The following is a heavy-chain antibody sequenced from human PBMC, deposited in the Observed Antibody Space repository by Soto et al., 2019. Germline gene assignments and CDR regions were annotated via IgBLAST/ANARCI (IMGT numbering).Heavy chain of an antibody. J-gene: IGHJ5*02. D-gene: IGHD3-9*01. V-gene: IGHV1-8*01. CDR3: ARGQYYDILTGYYFSWFDP. CDR2: MNPNSGNT. CDR1: GYTFTSYD. Sequence: ASVKVSCTASGYTFTSYDINWVRQATGQGLEWMGWMNPNSGNTGYAQKFQGRVTMTRNTSISTAYMELSSLRSEDTAVYYCARGQYYDILTGYYFSWFDPWGQGTLVTVSS.